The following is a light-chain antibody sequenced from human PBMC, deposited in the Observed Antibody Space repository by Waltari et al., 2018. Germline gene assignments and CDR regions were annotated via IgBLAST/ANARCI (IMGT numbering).Light chain of an antibody. CDR1: QSVSSSY. Sequence: EIVLTQSPGTLSLSPGERATLSCRASQSVSSSYFAWYQQKPGQAPRLLIFGASIRATGIPDRFSGSGSGTDFTLTISRLEPEDFAVYYCQQYGRSPGTFGQGTKVEIK. CDR2: GAS. CDR3: QQYGRSPGT. J-gene: IGKJ1*01. V-gene: IGKV3-20*01.